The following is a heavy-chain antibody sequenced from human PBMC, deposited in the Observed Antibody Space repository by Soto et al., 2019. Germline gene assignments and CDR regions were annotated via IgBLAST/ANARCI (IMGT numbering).Heavy chain of an antibody. D-gene: IGHD2-15*01. CDR3: ARGSGSGDWLIDY. V-gene: IGHV3-48*04. J-gene: IGHJ4*02. CDR1: GFINDS. Sequence: PGGSLRLSCVAFGFINDSRSWIRLAPGKGLEWVSDISSSSIKIHYADSVKGRFTISRDNAKKPLYLQMNSLRAEDTAVYFCARGSGSGDWLIDYWGQGTLVTVSS. CDR2: ISSSSIKI.